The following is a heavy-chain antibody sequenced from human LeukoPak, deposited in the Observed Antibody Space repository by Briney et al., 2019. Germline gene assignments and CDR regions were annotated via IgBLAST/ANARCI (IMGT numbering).Heavy chain of an antibody. D-gene: IGHD3-22*01. J-gene: IGHJ4*02. CDR3: ARSDPYYYDSSGYLDY. CDR1: GGTFSSYA. V-gene: IGHV1-69*13. Sequence: ASVKVSCKASGGTFSSYAISWVRQAPGQGLEWMGGIIPIFGTANYAQKFQGRVTITADESTSTAYMELSSPRSEDTAVYYCARSDPYYYDSSGYLDYWGQGTLVTVSS. CDR2: IIPIFGTA.